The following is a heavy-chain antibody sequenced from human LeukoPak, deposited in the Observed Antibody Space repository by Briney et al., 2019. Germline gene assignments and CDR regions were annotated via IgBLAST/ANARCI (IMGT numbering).Heavy chain of an antibody. V-gene: IGHV4-38-2*02. D-gene: IGHD6-19*01. CDR2: IYHSGST. CDR3: ARRSPYSTGWSSYFDY. J-gene: IGHJ4*02. Sequence: SSETLSLTCTVSGYSINNGYYWGWIRQPPGKGLEWIGNIYHSGSTHYNPSLKSRVTISMDTSKNQFSLKLTSVTAADSAVYYCARRSPYSTGWSSYFDYWGQGALVTVSS. CDR1: GYSINNGYY.